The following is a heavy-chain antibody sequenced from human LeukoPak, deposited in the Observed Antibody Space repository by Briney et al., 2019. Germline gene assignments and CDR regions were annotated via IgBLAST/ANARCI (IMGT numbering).Heavy chain of an antibody. V-gene: IGHV4-59*01. J-gene: IGHJ5*02. CDR2: IYYSGST. CDR1: GGSISSYY. Sequence: SETLSLTCTVSGGSISSYYWSWIRQPPGKGLEWIGYIYYSGSTNYNPSLKSRVTISVDTSKNQFSLKLSFVTAADTAVYYCARDHYYDSSGLNWFDPWGQGTLVTVSS. CDR3: ARDHYYDSSGLNWFDP. D-gene: IGHD3-22*01.